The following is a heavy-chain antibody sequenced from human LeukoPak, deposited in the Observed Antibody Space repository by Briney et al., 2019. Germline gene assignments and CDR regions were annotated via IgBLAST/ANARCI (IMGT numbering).Heavy chain of an antibody. V-gene: IGHV3-30-3*01. CDR2: ISYDGSNK. J-gene: IGHJ4*02. CDR3: ARYMITFGGVTN. D-gene: IGHD3-16*01. CDR1: GFTFSSYA. Sequence: GGSLRLSCAASGFTFSSYAMHWVRQAPGKGLGWVAVISYDGSNKYYADSVKGRFTISRDNSKNTLYLQMNSLRAEDTAVYYCARYMITFGGVTNWGQGTLVTVSS.